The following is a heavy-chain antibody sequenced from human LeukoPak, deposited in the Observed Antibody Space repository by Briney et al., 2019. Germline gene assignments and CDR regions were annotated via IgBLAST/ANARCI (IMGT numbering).Heavy chain of an antibody. J-gene: IGHJ5*02. Sequence: PGGSLRLSCAASGFTFSSYGMHWVRQAPGKGLEWVAVIWYDGSNKYYADSVKGRFTISRDNSKNTLYLQMNSLRAEDTAVYYCARVIVDKGWFDPWGQGTLVTVSS. CDR3: ARVIVDKGWFDP. CDR2: IWYDGSNK. D-gene: IGHD5-12*01. CDR1: GFTFSSYG. V-gene: IGHV3-33*01.